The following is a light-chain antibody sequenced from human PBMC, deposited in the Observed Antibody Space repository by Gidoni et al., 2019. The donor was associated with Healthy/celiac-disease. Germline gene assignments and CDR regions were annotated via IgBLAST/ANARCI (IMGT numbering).Light chain of an antibody. V-gene: IGKV3-15*01. CDR1: QSGSSN. J-gene: IGKJ1*01. CDR2: GAS. Sequence: EIVMTQSPATLSVSPGERATLSCRASQSGSSNLAWYQQKPGQAPRLLIYGASTRATGIPARVRGSGSGTEFTLTISSLQSEDFAVYYWQKYNNWPPWTFGQGTKVEIK. CDR3: QKYNNWPPWT.